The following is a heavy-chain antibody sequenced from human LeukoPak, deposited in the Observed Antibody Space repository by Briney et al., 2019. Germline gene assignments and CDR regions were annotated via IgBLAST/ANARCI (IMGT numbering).Heavy chain of an antibody. J-gene: IGHJ4*02. V-gene: IGHV3-72*01. Sequence: PGGSLRLSCAASGFTFSDHYMVWVRQAPGKGLEWVGRTRNKANSYTTEYAASVKGRFTISRDDSKNSLYLQMNSLKTEDTAVYYCARVFVSGGYSYGYDYWGQGTLVTVSS. CDR2: TRNKANSYTT. CDR1: GFTFSDHY. D-gene: IGHD5-18*01. CDR3: ARVFVSGGYSYGYDY.